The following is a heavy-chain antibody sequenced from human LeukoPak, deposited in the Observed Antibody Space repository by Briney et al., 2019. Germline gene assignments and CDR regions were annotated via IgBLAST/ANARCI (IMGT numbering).Heavy chain of an antibody. V-gene: IGHV3-21*01. CDR3: ATPGFGELLPPY. D-gene: IGHD3-10*01. CDR2: ISSSSSYI. CDR1: GFTFSIYG. Sequence: PGGSLRLSCSASGFTFSIYGMHWVRQAPGKGLEWVSSISSSSSYIYYADSVKGRFTISRDNAKNSLYLQMNSLRAEDTAVYYCATPGFGELLPPYWGQGTLVTVSS. J-gene: IGHJ4*02.